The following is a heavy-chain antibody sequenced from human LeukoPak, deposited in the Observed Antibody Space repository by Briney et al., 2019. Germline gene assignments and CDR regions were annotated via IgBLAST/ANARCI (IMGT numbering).Heavy chain of an antibody. J-gene: IGHJ4*02. D-gene: IGHD4-23*01. Sequence: GASVKVSXKASGYTFTGYYMHWVRQAPGQGLEWMGWINPNSGGTKYAQKFQGRVTMTRDTSISTAYMELSRLRSDDTAVDYCARGDVTHFDYWGQGTLVTVSS. CDR2: INPNSGGT. V-gene: IGHV1-2*02. CDR3: ARGDVTHFDY. CDR1: GYTFTGYY.